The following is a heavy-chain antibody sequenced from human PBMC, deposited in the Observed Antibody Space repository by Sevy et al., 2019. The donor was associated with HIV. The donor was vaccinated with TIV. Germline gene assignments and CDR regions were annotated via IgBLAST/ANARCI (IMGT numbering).Heavy chain of an antibody. CDR2: IWFDGSNS. CDR1: GFSFSSYG. V-gene: IGHV3-33*01. Sequence: GGSLRLSCAASGFSFSSYGMHWVRQAPGKGLEWVALIWFDGSNSYYADSVKGRFRISRDTSKNTVYLQMNRLRAEETAVYYCARDHEFYDYGDYGPTYFPDYWGQGNLVTVSS. CDR3: ARDHEFYDYGDYGPTYFPDY. J-gene: IGHJ4*02. D-gene: IGHD4-17*01.